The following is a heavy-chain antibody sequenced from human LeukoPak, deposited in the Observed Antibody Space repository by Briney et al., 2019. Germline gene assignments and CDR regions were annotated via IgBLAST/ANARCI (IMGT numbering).Heavy chain of an antibody. CDR1: GGSISSYY. Sequence: SETLSLTCTVSGGSISSYYWSWVRQPPGKGLEWVGYIYYSGSTNYNPSLKRRVTISVDTFKTQFSLKLTSVTAADTAVYYCARVGDSSGYYGLDYWGQGTLVTVSS. CDR3: ARVGDSSGYYGLDY. J-gene: IGHJ4*02. CDR2: IYYSGST. V-gene: IGHV4-59*01. D-gene: IGHD3-22*01.